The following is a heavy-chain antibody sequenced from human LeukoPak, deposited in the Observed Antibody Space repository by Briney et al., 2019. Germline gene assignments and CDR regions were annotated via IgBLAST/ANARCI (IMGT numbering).Heavy chain of an antibody. Sequence: SQTLSPTCTLSAGSLSSGDYYWSWIRHHPGKGLEWIRYIYYSGSTYYNPSLKSRVTISVDTSKNQFSQTLSSVTAADTAVYYCAGERWSGYFDFWGQGTLVTVSS. J-gene: IGHJ4*02. CDR3: AGERWSGYFDF. CDR2: IYYSGST. CDR1: AGSLSSGDYY. V-gene: IGHV4-31*03. D-gene: IGHD3-3*01.